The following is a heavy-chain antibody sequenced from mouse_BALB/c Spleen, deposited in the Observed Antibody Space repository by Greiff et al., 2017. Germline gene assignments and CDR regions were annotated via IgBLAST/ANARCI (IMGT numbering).Heavy chain of an antibody. J-gene: IGHJ4*01. Sequence: EVQLQQSGPELVKPGASVKMSCKASGYTFTSYVMHWVKQKPGQGLEWIGYINPYNDGTKYNEKFKGKATLTSDKSSSTAYMELSSLTSEDSAVYYCANPHYYGSSPYAMDYWGQGTSVTVSS. CDR1: GYTFTSYV. V-gene: IGHV1-14*01. CDR2: INPYNDGT. D-gene: IGHD1-1*01. CDR3: ANPHYYGSSPYAMDY.